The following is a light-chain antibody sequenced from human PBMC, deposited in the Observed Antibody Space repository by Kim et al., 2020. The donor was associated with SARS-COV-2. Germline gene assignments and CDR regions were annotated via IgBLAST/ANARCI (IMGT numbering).Light chain of an antibody. CDR3: AAWDGSLGGYV. V-gene: IGLV1-47*01. J-gene: IGLJ1*01. Sequence: GQMVTISCSGSSSNIGRFYVYWYQHLPGTAPRLLIHRNNQRPSGVPDRFSGSKSGTSASLAISGLRSEDEADYYCAAWDGSLGGYVFGTGTKVTVL. CDR1: SSNIGRFY. CDR2: RNN.